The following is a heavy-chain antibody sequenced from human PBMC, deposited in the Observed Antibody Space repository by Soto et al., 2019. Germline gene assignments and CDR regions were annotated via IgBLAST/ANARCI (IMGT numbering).Heavy chain of an antibody. Sequence: QITLKESGPPLVNPTQTLTLTCTFSGFSLSTSGVGVGWIRQPPGKALEWLALIYWDDDKRYSPSLKSRLTIPKDTSKNQVVLTMTNMDPVKTATYYCAHRHYVILTGAEVYFDSWAREPWSPSPQ. D-gene: IGHD3-9*01. CDR2: IYWDDDK. J-gene: IGHJ4*02. CDR3: AHRHYVILTGAEVYFDS. CDR1: GFSLSTSGVG. V-gene: IGHV2-5*02.